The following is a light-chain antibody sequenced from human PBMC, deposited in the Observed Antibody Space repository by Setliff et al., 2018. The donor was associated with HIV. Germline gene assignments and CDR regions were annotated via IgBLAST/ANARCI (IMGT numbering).Light chain of an antibody. CDR2: EVS. CDR3: SSYTFSSTPYV. Sequence: QSALAQPASMSGSPGQSITISCTGTSSDVGGSNYVSWYQQHPGKAPKLMIYEVSNRPSWVSNRFSGSKSGNTASLTISGLQAEDEADYYCSSYTFSSTPYVFGTGTKVTVL. V-gene: IGLV2-14*01. CDR1: SSDVGGSNY. J-gene: IGLJ1*01.